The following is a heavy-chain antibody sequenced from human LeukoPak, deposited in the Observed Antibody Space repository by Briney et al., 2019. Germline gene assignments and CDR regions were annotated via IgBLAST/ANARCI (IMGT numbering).Heavy chain of an antibody. D-gene: IGHD2-15*01. V-gene: IGHV3-53*01. J-gene: IGHJ3*02. CDR3: ARVDIVVVVAATWGAFDI. Sequence: GGSPRLSCAASGFTVSSNYMSWVRQAPGKGLEWVSVIYSGGSTYYADSVKGRFTISRDNSKNTLYLQMNSLRAEDTAVYYCARVDIVVVVAATWGAFDIWGQGTMVTVSS. CDR1: GFTVSSNY. CDR2: IYSGGST.